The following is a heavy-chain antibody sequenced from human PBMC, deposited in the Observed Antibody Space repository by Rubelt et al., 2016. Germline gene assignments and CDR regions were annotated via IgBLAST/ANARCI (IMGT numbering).Heavy chain of an antibody. Sequence: QLHLQESGPGLVKPSETLSLTCTVSGGSISSSTYYWGWIRQPPGKGLEWIGSIYYSGSTYYNPSLKSRVTISVDTSKNQFSLKLSSVTAADTAVYYCAREELDIAAAGGWFDPWGQGTLVTVSS. CDR3: AREELDIAAAGGWFDP. CDR1: GGSISSSTYY. V-gene: IGHV4-39*07. D-gene: IGHD6-13*01. J-gene: IGHJ5*02. CDR2: IYYSGST.